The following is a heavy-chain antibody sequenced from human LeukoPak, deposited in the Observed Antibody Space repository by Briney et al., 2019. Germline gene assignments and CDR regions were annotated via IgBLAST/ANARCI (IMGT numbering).Heavy chain of an antibody. J-gene: IGHJ4*02. CDR1: GYSISSSSYY. Sequence: SETLSLTCTVSGYSISSSSYYWGWIRQPPGKGLEWIGSIYYSGSTYYNPSLKSRVTISVDTSKNQFSLKLSSVTAADTAVYYCARHDDQDGYNLSVNVPGRGRDGYNLSVRPANHIDYWGQGTLVTVSS. V-gene: IGHV4-39*01. CDR2: IYYSGST. D-gene: IGHD5-24*01. CDR3: ARHDDQDGYNLSVNVPGRGRDGYNLSVRPANHIDY.